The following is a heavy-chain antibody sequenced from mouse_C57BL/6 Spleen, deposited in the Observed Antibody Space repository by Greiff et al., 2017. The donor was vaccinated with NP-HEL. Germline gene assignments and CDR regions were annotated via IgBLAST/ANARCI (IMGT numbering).Heavy chain of an antibody. CDR1: GYTFTSYW. V-gene: IGHV1-72*01. J-gene: IGHJ3*01. CDR3: ARGGYYGSGAY. Sequence: QVQLQQSGAELVKPGASVTLSCKASGYTFTSYWMHWVKQRPGRGLEWIGRIDPNSGGTKYNEKFKSKATLTVDKPSSTAYMQLSSLTSEDSAVYDCARGGYYGSGAYWGQGTLVTVSA. D-gene: IGHD1-1*02. CDR2: IDPNSGGT.